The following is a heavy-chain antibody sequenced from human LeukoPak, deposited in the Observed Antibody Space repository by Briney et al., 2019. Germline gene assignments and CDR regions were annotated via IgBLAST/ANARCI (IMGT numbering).Heavy chain of an antibody. Sequence: VASVKVSCKASGGTFSSYAISWVRQAPGQGLEWMGSIIPILGITNYAQKFQGRVTITADKSTSTAYMELSSLRSEDTAVYYCAVPSSGALLYYYGMDVWGQGTTVTVSS. V-gene: IGHV1-69*04. CDR1: GGTFSSYA. CDR2: IIPILGIT. J-gene: IGHJ6*02. CDR3: AVPSSGALLYYYGMDV. D-gene: IGHD3-22*01.